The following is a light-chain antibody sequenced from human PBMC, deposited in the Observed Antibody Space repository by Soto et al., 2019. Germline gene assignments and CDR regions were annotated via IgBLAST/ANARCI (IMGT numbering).Light chain of an antibody. Sequence: EIVLTQSPGTLSLSPGERATLSCRASQSISNSYLAWHQQKPGQAPRLLIYGASNRATGIPDRFSGSGSGTDFTLTINRLEHEDFAVYYCQQYGTSPRTFGQGTRVEIK. CDR2: GAS. J-gene: IGKJ1*01. CDR1: QSISNSY. CDR3: QQYGTSPRT. V-gene: IGKV3-20*01.